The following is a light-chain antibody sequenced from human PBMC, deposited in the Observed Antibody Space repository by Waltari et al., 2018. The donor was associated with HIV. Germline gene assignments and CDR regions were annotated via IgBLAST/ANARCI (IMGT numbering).Light chain of an antibody. Sequence: ESQMTQSPSSLSASIGDRVSITCRASRDVGRYLAWYQQKPGKVPKLLIFLASTLQSGVPSRFSGSGSGTDFTLTINNLQPEDVATYYCQKYDSAPWTFGQGTKVAIK. J-gene: IGKJ1*01. CDR1: RDVGRY. CDR3: QKYDSAPWT. CDR2: LAS. V-gene: IGKV1-27*01.